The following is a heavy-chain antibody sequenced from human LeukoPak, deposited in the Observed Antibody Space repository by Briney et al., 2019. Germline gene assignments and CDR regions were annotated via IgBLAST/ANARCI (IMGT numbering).Heavy chain of an antibody. Sequence: GGSLSLSCAASGLSFSTYAMSWVRQAPGKGREWVSGVNGNGGSTSYADSVKGRFTIFRDNSKNTVYLQMNSLRVEDTAVYYCAKSLYGGCDYWGQGTVVTVSS. CDR2: VNGNGGST. CDR3: AKSLYGGCDY. J-gene: IGHJ4*02. CDR1: GLSFSTYA. V-gene: IGHV3-23*01. D-gene: IGHD3-16*02.